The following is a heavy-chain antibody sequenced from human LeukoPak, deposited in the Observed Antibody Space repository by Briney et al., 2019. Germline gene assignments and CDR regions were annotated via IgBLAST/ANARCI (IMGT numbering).Heavy chain of an antibody. V-gene: IGHV3-11*06. CDR1: GFTFSDYY. Sequence: GGSLRLPCAASGFTFSDYYMSWIRQAPGKGLEWVSYISSSSSYTNYADSVKGRFTISRDNAKNSLYLQMNSLRAEDTAVYYCARPLGTGAFGELSWGQGTLVTVSS. CDR3: ARPLGTGAFGELS. D-gene: IGHD3-10*01. CDR2: ISSSSSYT. J-gene: IGHJ5*02.